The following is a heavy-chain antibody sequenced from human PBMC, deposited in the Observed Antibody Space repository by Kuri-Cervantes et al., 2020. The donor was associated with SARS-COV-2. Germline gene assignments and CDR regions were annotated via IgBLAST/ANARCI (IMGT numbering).Heavy chain of an antibody. D-gene: IGHD4-17*01. CDR1: GFTLSSSG. Sequence: GGSLRLSCAASGFTLSSSGMHWVRQAPGKGLEWVAVIWYDGSNKYYADSVKGRFTISRDNAKNSLYLQMNSLRDEDTAVYYCARDLTTVTKSRPKLLGDYWGQGTLVTGSS. J-gene: IGHJ4*02. CDR2: IWYDGSNK. V-gene: IGHV3-33*08. CDR3: ARDLTTVTKSRPKLLGDY.